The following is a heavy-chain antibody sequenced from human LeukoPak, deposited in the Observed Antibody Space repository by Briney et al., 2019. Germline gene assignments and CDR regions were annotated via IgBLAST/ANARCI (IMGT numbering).Heavy chain of an antibody. CDR2: IWHDGSHK. D-gene: IGHD3-10*01. J-gene: IGHJ5*02. V-gene: IGHV3-33*01. CDR3: AREIFGSGSYPHL. Sequence: GRSLRLSCAASGFAFNTYAMHWVRQAPGQGLEWVALIWHDGSHKFYSNSVRGQFTISRDNSKNTVSLQMNNLRPEDTAVYYCAREIFGSGSYPHLWGQGTLVTVSS. CDR1: GFAFNTYA.